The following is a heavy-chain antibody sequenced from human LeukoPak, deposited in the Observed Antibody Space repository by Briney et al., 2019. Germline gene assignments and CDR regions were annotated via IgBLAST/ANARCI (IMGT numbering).Heavy chain of an antibody. D-gene: IGHD2/OR15-2a*01. CDR1: GGSLSGYY. CDR3: ARLRGNYFPDF. CDR2: IFYTGTT. V-gene: IGHV4-59*01. J-gene: IGHJ4*02. Sequence: SETLSLTCTVSGGSLSGYYWTWIRQPPGKTLEWSAYIFYTGTTNYNPSLESRVTISVDTSRNQFSLRLRSVAAADTAVYYCARLRGNYFPDFWGQGTLVTVSS.